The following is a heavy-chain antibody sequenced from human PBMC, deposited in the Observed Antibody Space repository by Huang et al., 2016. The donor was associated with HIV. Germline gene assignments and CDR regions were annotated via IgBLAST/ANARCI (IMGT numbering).Heavy chain of an antibody. V-gene: IGHV1-46*01. CDR2: INPGDNSK. J-gene: IGHJ5*02. D-gene: IGHD3-16*01. CDR1: GYTFSSNY. CDR3: AKSGGAYTDNWLDH. Sequence: VQLVQSGAEENKPGASVKVSCKASGYTFSSNYIHWVRQAPGLGLEGMGIINPGDNSKTFAPKFRGRLTMTRDTSTSTVYMELNSLTSHDTAVYYCAKSGGAYTDNWLDHWGQGTLVTVSS.